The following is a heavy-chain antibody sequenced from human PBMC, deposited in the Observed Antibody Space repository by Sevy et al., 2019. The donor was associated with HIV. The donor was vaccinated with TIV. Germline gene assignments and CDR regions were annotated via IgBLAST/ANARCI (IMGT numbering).Heavy chain of an antibody. J-gene: IGHJ3*02. CDR2: ISGSSATI. CDR3: ARWVTNYDDGRAIKHAFDM. Sequence: GGSLRLSCEASEFTFSIYSMSWVRQAPGKGLEWLSYISGSSATIYYADSVKGRFTIFRDNANKLLYLQMNSLRAEDTTVYYCARWVTNYDDGRAIKHAFDMWGQGTMVTVSS. V-gene: IGHV3-48*04. CDR1: EFTFSIYS. D-gene: IGHD3-22*01.